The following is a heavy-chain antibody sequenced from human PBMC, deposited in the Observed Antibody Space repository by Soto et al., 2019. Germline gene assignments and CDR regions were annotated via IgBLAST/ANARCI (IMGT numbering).Heavy chain of an antibody. CDR1: GFTFSSYS. J-gene: IGHJ4*02. CDR2: ISSSSSSTI. Sequence: GGSLRLSCAASGFTFSSYSMNWVRQAPGKGLEWVSYISSSSSSTIYYADSVKGRFTISRDNAKNSLYLQMNSLRAEDTAVCYCASRIAVAGQFDYWGQGTLVTVSS. V-gene: IGHV3-48*01. CDR3: ASRIAVAGQFDY. D-gene: IGHD6-19*01.